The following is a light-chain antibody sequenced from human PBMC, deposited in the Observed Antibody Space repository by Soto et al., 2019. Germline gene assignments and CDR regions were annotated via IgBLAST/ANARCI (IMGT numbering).Light chain of an antibody. CDR1: MRDVGAYNL. CDR2: EVR. J-gene: IGLJ1*01. CDR3: GSWDSSLSAYV. V-gene: IGLV2-14*01. Sequence: QSVLTQPASVSGSAGQSITISCSGTMRDVGAYNLVSWYQQHPGTAPKLIIYEVRNRPSGISSRFSGSRSGTSATLGITGFQTGDEADYYCGSWDSSLSAYVFGTGTKV.